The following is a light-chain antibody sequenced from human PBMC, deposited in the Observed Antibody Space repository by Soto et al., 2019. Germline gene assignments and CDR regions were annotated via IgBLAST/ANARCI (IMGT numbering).Light chain of an antibody. J-gene: IGKJ1*01. CDR3: QQYGSSQWT. CDR1: QSVSSSY. CDR2: GAS. Sequence: EIMLTQCPGTLSLSPGERATLSCRASQSVSSSYLAWYQQKPGQAPRLLIYGASSRATGIPDRFSGSGSGKDFTLTISRLEPEDFAVYYCQQYGSSQWTFGQGTKWIS. V-gene: IGKV3-20*01.